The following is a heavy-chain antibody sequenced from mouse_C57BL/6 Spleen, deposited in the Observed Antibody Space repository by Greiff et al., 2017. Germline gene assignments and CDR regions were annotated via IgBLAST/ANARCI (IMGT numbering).Heavy chain of an antibody. J-gene: IGHJ1*03. Sequence: VQLQQSGPELVKPGASVKISCKASGYAFSSSWMNWVKQRPGKGLEWIGRIYPGDGDTNYNGKFKGKATLTADKSSSTAYMQLSSLTSEDSAVYFCARNNYGSSYRYFDVWGTGTTVTVSS. D-gene: IGHD1-1*01. V-gene: IGHV1-82*01. CDR1: GYAFSSSW. CDR3: ARNNYGSSYRYFDV. CDR2: IYPGDGDT.